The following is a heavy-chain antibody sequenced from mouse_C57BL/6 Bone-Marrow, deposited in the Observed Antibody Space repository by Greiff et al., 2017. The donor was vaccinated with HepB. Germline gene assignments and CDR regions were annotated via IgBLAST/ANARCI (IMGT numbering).Heavy chain of an antibody. V-gene: IGHV3-6*01. Sequence: VQLKESGPGLVKPSQSLSLTCSVTGYSITSGYYWNWIRQFPGNKLEWMGYISYDGSNNYNPSLKNRISITRDTSKNQFFLKLNSVTTEDTATYYCARDRMGLRLFDYWGQGTTLTVSS. J-gene: IGHJ2*01. CDR1: GYSITSGYY. CDR3: ARDRMGLRLFDY. CDR2: ISYDGSN. D-gene: IGHD2-4*01.